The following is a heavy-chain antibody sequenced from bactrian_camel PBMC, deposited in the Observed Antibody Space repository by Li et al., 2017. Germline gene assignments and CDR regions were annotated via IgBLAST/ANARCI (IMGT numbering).Heavy chain of an antibody. V-gene: IGHV3S1*01. Sequence: HVQLVESGGGSVQSGGSLRLSCEVSGHTDNVPCMGWFRQAPGQEREAVATIATGGGIYWYADYVKGRFTITQGNAENTVYLQMNNLNPEDTALYYCARSVGEYTGYYLFGYWGHGTQVTVS. D-gene: IGHD1*01. CDR1: GHTDNVPC. CDR2: IATGGGIY. J-gene: IGHJ6*01. CDR3: ARSVGEYTGYYLFGY.